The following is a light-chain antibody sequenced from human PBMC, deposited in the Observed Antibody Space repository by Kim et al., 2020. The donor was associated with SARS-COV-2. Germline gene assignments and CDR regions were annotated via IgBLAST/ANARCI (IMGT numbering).Light chain of an antibody. CDR1: SLRTYY. J-gene: IGLJ2*01. V-gene: IGLV3-19*01. CDR3: NSRDSNDNVV. CDR2: GKN. Sequence: VSLGQTVRITCQGDSLRTYYATWYQQKPGQAPIVVIYGKNNRPSGIPDRFSGSSSGNTASLTITGTQAGDEADYYCNSRDSNDNVVFGGGTQLTVL.